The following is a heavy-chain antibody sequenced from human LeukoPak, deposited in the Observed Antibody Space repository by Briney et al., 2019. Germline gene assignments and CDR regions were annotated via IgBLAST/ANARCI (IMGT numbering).Heavy chain of an antibody. CDR1: GFTFSSYG. D-gene: IGHD3-9*01. Sequence: GGSLRLSCAASGFTFSSYGMHWVRQAPGEGLEWVAVISYDGSNKYYADSVKGRFTISRDNSKNTLYLQMNSLRAEDTAVYYCAKDMDDILTGYSALDYWGQGTLVTVSS. CDR3: AKDMDDILTGYSALDY. J-gene: IGHJ4*02. CDR2: ISYDGSNK. V-gene: IGHV3-30*18.